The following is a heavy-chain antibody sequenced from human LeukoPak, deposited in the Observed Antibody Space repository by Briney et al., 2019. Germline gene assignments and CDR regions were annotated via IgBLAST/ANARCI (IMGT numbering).Heavy chain of an antibody. V-gene: IGHV3-23*01. CDR1: GFTFSSYA. CDR2: ISGSGGST. Sequence: GGCLRLSCAASGFTFSSYAMSWVRQAPGKGLEWVSAISGSGGSTYYADSVKGRFTISRDNSKNTLYLQMNSLRAEDTAVYYCAINPGDYDDFDYWGQGTLVTVSS. J-gene: IGHJ4*02. D-gene: IGHD4-17*01. CDR3: AINPGDYDDFDY.